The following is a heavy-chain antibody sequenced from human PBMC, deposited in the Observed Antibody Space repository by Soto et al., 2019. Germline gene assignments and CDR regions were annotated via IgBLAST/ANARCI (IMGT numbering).Heavy chain of an antibody. CDR2: INHSGST. Sequence: SSETLSVTCGVYGGSFIGYYWSWIRQPPGKGLEWIGEINHSGSTNYNPSLKSRVTISVGTSKNQFSLKLSSVTAADTAVYYCARGLGDVWGQGTTVTVSS. CDR1: GGSFIGYY. D-gene: IGHD3-16*01. J-gene: IGHJ6*02. V-gene: IGHV4-34*01. CDR3: ARGLGDV.